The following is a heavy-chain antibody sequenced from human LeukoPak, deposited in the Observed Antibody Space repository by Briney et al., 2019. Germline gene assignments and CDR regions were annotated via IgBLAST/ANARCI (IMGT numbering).Heavy chain of an antibody. CDR3: ARTSGTGWSH. D-gene: IGHD6-19*01. Sequence: GGSLRLSCAASGFTLSSYWMSWVRQDPGKGLEWVANIKQDGSEKYYVDSVKGRFTISRDNGKNSLYLQMDSLRADDTAVYYCARTSGTGWSHWGQGTLVTVSS. J-gene: IGHJ4*02. CDR1: GFTLSSYW. V-gene: IGHV3-7*01. CDR2: IKQDGSEK.